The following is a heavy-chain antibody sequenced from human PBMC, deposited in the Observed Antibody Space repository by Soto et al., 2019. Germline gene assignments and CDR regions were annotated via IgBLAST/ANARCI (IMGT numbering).Heavy chain of an antibody. D-gene: IGHD3-10*01. V-gene: IGHV4-34*01. J-gene: IGHJ4*02. CDR3: ASAYGSGSYYGS. CDR2: INHSGST. CDR1: GGSFSGYY. Sequence: QVQLQQWGAGLLKPSETLSLTCAVYGGSFSGYYWSWIRQPPGKGLEWIGEINHSGSTNYNPSLKSRVTISVDTSKNQFSLKLSSVTAADTAVYYCASAYGSGSYYGSWGQGTLVTVSS.